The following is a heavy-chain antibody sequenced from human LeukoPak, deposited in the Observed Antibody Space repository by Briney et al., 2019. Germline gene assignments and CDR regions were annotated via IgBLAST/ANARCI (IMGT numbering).Heavy chain of an antibody. CDR3: ARGVGTTQYYYYYMDV. J-gene: IGHJ6*03. Sequence: SQTLSLTCAISDDSVSTNSAAWNWIRQSPSRGLEWLGRTYYRSKWYNDYAVSVKSRITIKPDTSKNQFSLQLNSETPEDTAVYYCARGVGTTQYYYYYMDVWGKGTAVTVSS. CDR1: DDSVSTNSAA. CDR2: TYYRSKWYN. D-gene: IGHD1-26*01. V-gene: IGHV6-1*01.